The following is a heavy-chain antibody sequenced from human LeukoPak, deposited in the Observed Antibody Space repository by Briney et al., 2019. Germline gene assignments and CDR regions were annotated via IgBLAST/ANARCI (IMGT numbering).Heavy chain of an antibody. CDR1: GDSMSNYY. D-gene: IGHD3-22*01. CDR3: ARDRHYYDSSGYYAGFDY. Sequence: PSETLSLTCTVSGDSMSNYYWSWIRQPPGEGLEWIGFISHAGSTNYNPFLRGRVTTSIDTSKNQFSLKLSSVTAADTAVYYCARDRHYYDSSGYYAGFDYWGQGTLVTVSS. J-gene: IGHJ4*02. CDR2: ISHAGST. V-gene: IGHV4-59*01.